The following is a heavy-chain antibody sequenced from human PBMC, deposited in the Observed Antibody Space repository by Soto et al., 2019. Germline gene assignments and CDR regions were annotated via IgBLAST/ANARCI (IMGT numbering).Heavy chain of an antibody. CDR1: GYTFTSYY. CDR3: ARGPSCGGDCYLFDY. D-gene: IGHD2-21*02. Sequence: QVLLVQSGAEVTRPGASVKVSCKASGYTFTSYYMHWVRQAPGQGLEWMAMINPSGGRTKYAQIFQGRVTLTRDTSTGTVDMELSSLTSEDTAFYYCARGPSCGGDCYLFDYWGQGTQVTVSS. J-gene: IGHJ4*02. V-gene: IGHV1-46*01. CDR2: INPSGGRT.